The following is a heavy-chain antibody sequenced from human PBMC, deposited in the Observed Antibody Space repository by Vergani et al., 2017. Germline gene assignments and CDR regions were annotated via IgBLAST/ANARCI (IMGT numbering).Heavy chain of an antibody. J-gene: IGHJ5*02. CDR3: ARHSTVEWLVKLGWIDP. CDR1: GASIRSSNYY. CDR2: IYYSGST. Sequence: KRKEGGKGLVKPSATLSLTCSVSGASIRSSNYYWGWIRQPPGKGLEWIASIYYSGSTYYNPSLKSRVTISVDTSKNQFSLKLSSVTAADTAVYFCARHSTVEWLVKLGWIDPWGQGILVTVSS. D-gene: IGHD6-19*01. V-gene: IGHV4-39*01.